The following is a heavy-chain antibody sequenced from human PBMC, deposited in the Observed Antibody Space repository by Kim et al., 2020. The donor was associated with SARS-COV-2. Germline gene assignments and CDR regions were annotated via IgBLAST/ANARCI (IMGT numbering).Heavy chain of an antibody. CDR2: ISGSGGST. J-gene: IGHJ1*01. D-gene: IGHD1-26*01. V-gene: IGHV3-23*01. CDR1: GFTFSSSA. Sequence: GRSLRLSCAASGFTFSSSAMSWVRQAPGKGLAWVSTISGSGGSTYYADSVKGRFTISRDNSKNTLYLQMNSLRAEDTAVYYCAKGVPVGQYFLHWGQGTLVTVSS. CDR3: AKGVPVGQYFLH.